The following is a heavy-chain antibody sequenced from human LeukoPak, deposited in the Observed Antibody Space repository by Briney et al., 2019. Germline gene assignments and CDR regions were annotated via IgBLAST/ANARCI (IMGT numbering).Heavy chain of an antibody. CDR2: IHYRGST. CDR3: ARGFAYGDTGSFDY. Sequence: SETLSLTCTVSGGSISSYYWSWIRQPPGKGLEWIGYIHYRGSTTYNPSLKSRATISVDTSRNQFSLKLSSVTAADTAVYYCARGFAYGDTGSFDYWGQGTLVTVSS. CDR1: GGSISSYY. J-gene: IGHJ4*02. D-gene: IGHD4-17*01. V-gene: IGHV4-59*01.